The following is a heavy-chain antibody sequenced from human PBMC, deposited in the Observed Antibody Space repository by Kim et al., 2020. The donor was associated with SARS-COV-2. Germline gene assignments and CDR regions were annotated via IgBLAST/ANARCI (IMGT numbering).Heavy chain of an antibody. V-gene: IGHV4-39*01. D-gene: IGHD3-3*01. CDR3: ARHITIFGVVDY. Sequence: STPALKSRVTISVDTSKNQFSLKLSSVTAADTAVYYCARHITIFGVVDYWGQGTLVTVSS. J-gene: IGHJ4*02.